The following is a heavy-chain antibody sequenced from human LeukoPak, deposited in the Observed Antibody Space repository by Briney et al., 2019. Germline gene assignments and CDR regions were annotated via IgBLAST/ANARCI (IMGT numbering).Heavy chain of an antibody. D-gene: IGHD2-15*01. CDR2: ISISGSTI. CDR1: GFTFSSYE. CDR3: VRGGGSCCRFNAFDI. V-gene: IGHV3-48*03. J-gene: IGHJ3*02. Sequence: GGSLRLSCAASGFTFSSYEMNWVRQAPGKGLEGVSYISISGSTIYNADSVKGRFIISRDNAKNSLYLQMNSLRAEDTAVYYCVRGGGSCCRFNAFDIWGQGTMVTVSS.